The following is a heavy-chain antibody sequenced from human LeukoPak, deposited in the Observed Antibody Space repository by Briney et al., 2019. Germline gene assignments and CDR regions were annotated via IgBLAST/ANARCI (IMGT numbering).Heavy chain of an antibody. D-gene: IGHD3-22*01. CDR2: IYYSGST. Sequence: SETLSLTCTVSGGSISSYYWSWIRQPPGKGLEWIGYIYYSGSTNYNPSLKSRVTISVDTSKNQFSLKLSSVTAADTAVYYCARDYYDSSVSRYFDLWGRGTLVTVSS. CDR3: ARDYYDSSVSRYFDL. J-gene: IGHJ2*01. V-gene: IGHV4-59*12. CDR1: GGSISSYY.